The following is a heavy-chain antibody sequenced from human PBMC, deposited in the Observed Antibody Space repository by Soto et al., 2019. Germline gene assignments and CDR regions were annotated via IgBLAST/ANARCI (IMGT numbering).Heavy chain of an antibody. CDR2: IDSSGTK. J-gene: IGHJ5*02. CDR1: GFTVSSTY. CDR3: ARLSS. V-gene: IGHV3-66*04. Sequence: EVQLVQSGGGLVQPGGSGRLSCEVSGFTVSSTYMTWVRQAPGKGLEWVSVIDSSGTKQYADSVKGRFTISRDNSKNTLYLQVSSLRVEDTSIYYCARLSSWGRGTLVTVSS.